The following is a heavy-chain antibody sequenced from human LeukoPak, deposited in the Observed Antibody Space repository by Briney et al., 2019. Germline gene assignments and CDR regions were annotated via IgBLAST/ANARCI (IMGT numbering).Heavy chain of an antibody. V-gene: IGHV3-48*03. J-gene: IGHJ4*02. Sequence: GGSLRLSCTASGFTFSSYEMNWVRQAPGKGLEWVSYISSSGSTIYYADSVKGRFTISRDNAKNSLYLQMNSLRAEDTAVYYCARDRDSSGWFLGEDYWGQGTLVTVSS. CDR2: ISSSGSTI. D-gene: IGHD6-19*01. CDR1: GFTFSSYE. CDR3: ARDRDSSGWFLGEDY.